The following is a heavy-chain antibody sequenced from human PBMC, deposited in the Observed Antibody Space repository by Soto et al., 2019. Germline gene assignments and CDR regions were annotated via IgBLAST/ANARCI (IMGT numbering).Heavy chain of an antibody. Sequence: SQTLSLPCAISGDSFSSNSAAWNWIRQSPSRGLEWLGRTYYRSKWYNDYAVSVKSRITLNPDTSKNQFSLQLNSVTPEETAVYYCARGVYCSSTSCANYYYYYGMDVWGQGTTVTVSS. CDR2: TYYRSKWYN. V-gene: IGHV6-1*01. CDR3: ARGVYCSSTSCANYYYYYGMDV. D-gene: IGHD2-2*01. CDR1: GDSFSSNSAA. J-gene: IGHJ6*02.